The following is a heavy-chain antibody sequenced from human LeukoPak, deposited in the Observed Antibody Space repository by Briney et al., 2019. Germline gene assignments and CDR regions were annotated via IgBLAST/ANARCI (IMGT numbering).Heavy chain of an antibody. CDR1: GYSFTTYW. J-gene: IGHJ4*02. V-gene: IGHV5-51*01. CDR2: INPRDSDA. D-gene: IGHD2-15*01. CDR3: ARQWSFDY. Sequence: GETLKISCKASGYSFTTYWIAWVRQMPGKGLEWMGIINPRDSDARYSPSFQGQVIISADASISTAYLQWSSLQASDTAMYYCARQWSFDYWGQGSLVIVFS.